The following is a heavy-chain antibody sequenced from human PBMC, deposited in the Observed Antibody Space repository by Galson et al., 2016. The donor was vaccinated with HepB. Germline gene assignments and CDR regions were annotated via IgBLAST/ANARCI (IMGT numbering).Heavy chain of an antibody. V-gene: IGHV4-59*01. CDR1: GGSIGSYY. J-gene: IGHJ4*02. CDR2: VFDFGST. Sequence: SETLSLTCTVSGGSIGSYYWCWIRQPPGKGLEWIGYVFDFGSTEYHPSLKRRVPISLDTSRTRFSLKLTSVTAADTAVYSCARGARPPTAVMHRRGHLDCWGQGTLVTVSS. CDR3: ARGARPPTAVMHRRGHLDC. D-gene: IGHD4-17*01.